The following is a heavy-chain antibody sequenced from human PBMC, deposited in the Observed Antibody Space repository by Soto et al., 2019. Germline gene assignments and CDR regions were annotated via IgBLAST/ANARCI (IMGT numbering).Heavy chain of an antibody. Sequence: QVQLQESGPGLVKPSETLSLTCTVSGGSISSYYWSWIRQPPGKGLEWIGYIYYSGSTNYNPSLKRRVPISVVTSKNQFSLKLSSVTAADTAVYYCARRYGYSFDYWGQGTLVTVSS. CDR1: GGSISSYY. CDR2: IYYSGST. D-gene: IGHD1-1*01. V-gene: IGHV4-59*08. CDR3: ARRYGYSFDY. J-gene: IGHJ4*02.